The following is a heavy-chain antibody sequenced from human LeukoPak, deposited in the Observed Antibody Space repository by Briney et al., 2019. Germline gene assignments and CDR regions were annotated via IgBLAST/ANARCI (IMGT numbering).Heavy chain of an antibody. CDR2: IIPIFGTA. J-gene: IGHJ4*02. CDR3: ARDRDFWSGYLFDY. Sequence: SVKVSCMASGGTFSSNAISWARQAPGQGLEWMGRIIPIFGTANYAQKFQGRVTITTDESTSTAYMELSSLRSEDTAVYYCARDRDFWSGYLFDYWGQGTLVTVSS. CDR1: GGTFSSNA. D-gene: IGHD3-3*01. V-gene: IGHV1-69*05.